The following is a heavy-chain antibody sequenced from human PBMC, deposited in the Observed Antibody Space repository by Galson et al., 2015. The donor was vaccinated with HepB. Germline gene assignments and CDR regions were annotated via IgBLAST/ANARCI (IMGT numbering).Heavy chain of an antibody. CDR3: ARGLLSVTYYYYMDV. Sequence: SVKVSCKASGGTFSSYAISWVRQAPGQGLEWMGGIIPIFGTANYAQKFQGRVTITADESTSTAYMELSSLRSEDTAVYYCARGLLSVTYYYYMDVWGKGTTVTVSS. CDR1: GGTFSSYA. CDR2: IIPIFGTA. J-gene: IGHJ6*03. V-gene: IGHV1-69*13. D-gene: IGHD2-15*01.